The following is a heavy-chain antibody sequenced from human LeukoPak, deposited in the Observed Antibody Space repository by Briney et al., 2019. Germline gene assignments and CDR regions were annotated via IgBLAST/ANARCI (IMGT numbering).Heavy chain of an antibody. CDR1: GFTFSSYG. D-gene: IGHD3-9*01. V-gene: IGHV3-33*01. CDR3: GTEGALTGSNDAFEI. CDR2: IWYDGSNK. Sequence: GRSLRLSCAASGFTFSSYGIHWVSHDPAKWLEWVALIWYDGSNKYYADSVKGRFTISRDNSKNTLYLQMNSLRADDTAVYYCGTEGALTGSNDAFEIWGQGTMVTVSP. J-gene: IGHJ3*02.